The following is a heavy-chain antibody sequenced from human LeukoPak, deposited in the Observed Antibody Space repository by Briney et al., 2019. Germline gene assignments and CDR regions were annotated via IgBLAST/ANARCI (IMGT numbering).Heavy chain of an antibody. V-gene: IGHV1-18*01. D-gene: IGHD3-9*01. J-gene: IGHJ4*02. CDR2: ISAYSGNT. CDR3: AKEGDYDILTGYPRGIDY. CDR1: GYTFSNYG. Sequence: ASVKVSCKTSGYTFSNYGISWVRQAPGQGLEWMGWISAYSGNTNYAQKFQGRVTMTTDTSTTTVYMDLRRLRSDDTAVYYCAKEGDYDILTGYPRGIDYWGQGTLVTVSS.